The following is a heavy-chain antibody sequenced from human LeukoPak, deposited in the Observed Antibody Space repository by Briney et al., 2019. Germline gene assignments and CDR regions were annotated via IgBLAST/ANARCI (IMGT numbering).Heavy chain of an antibody. CDR1: GFTFSSYW. D-gene: IGHD5-12*01. CDR2: IKQDGSEK. Sequence: GGSLRLSCAASGFTFSSYWMSWVRQAPGKGLEWVANIKQDGSEKYYVDSVKGRFTISRDNAKNSLYLQMNSLRAEDTAVYYCASMGGYTRYYYYYGMDVWGQGTTVTVSS. J-gene: IGHJ6*01. CDR3: ASMGGYTRYYYYYGMDV. V-gene: IGHV3-7*01.